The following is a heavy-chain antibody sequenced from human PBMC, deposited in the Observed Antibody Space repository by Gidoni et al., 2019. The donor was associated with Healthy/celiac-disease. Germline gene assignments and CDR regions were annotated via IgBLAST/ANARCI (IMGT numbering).Heavy chain of an antibody. J-gene: IGHJ6*03. D-gene: IGHD6-13*01. CDR3: ARVRRIAAAGTSYYMDV. CDR1: GFTFSSYS. Sequence: EVQLVESGGGLVQPGGSLRLSCAASGFTFSSYSMNWVRQAPGKGLEWVSYISSSSSTIYYADSVKGRFTISRDNAKNSLYLQMNSLRDEDTAVYYCARVRRIAAAGTSYYMDVWGLTTVTVSS. V-gene: IGHV3-48*02. CDR2: ISSSSSTI.